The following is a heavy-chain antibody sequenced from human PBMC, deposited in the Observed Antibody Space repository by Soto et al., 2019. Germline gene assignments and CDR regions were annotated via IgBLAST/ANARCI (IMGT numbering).Heavy chain of an antibody. CDR1: GGSISSYY. J-gene: IGHJ4*02. Sequence: TSETLSLTCTVSGGSISSYYWSWIRQPPGKGLEWIGYIYYSGSTNYDPSLKSRVTISVDTSKNQFSLKLSSVTAADTAVYYCARSWASTDDYWGQGTLVTVSS. CDR3: ARSWASTDDY. V-gene: IGHV4-59*01. D-gene: IGHD1-26*01. CDR2: IYYSGST.